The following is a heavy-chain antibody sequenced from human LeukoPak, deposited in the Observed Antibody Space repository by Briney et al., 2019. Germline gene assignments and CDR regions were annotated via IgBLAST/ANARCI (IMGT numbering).Heavy chain of an antibody. V-gene: IGHV3-11*04. Sequence: GGSLRLSCAASGFTFSDYYMSPIPQAPGKGLEGVSYISRSGSTIYYAGSVKGRFTISRDNAKNSLYLQMNSLRADDTAVYYCARVMYYYDSSGRTYYFDYWGQGTLVTVSS. CDR3: ARVMYYYDSSGRTYYFDY. D-gene: IGHD3-22*01. CDR2: ISRSGSTI. J-gene: IGHJ4*02. CDR1: GFTFSDYY.